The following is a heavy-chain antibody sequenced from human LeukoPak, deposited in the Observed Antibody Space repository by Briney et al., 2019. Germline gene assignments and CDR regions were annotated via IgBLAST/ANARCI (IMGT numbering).Heavy chain of an antibody. J-gene: IGHJ4*02. CDR2: ISSSSSTI. CDR3: ARVGALSSSWLLY. Sequence: PGGSLRLSCAASGFTFSSYSMNWVRQAPGKGPEWVSYISSSSSTIYYADSVKGRFTISRDNAKNSLYLQMNSLRAEDTAVYFCARVGALSSSWLLYWGQGTLVTVSS. D-gene: IGHD6-13*01. V-gene: IGHV3-48*01. CDR1: GFTFSSYS.